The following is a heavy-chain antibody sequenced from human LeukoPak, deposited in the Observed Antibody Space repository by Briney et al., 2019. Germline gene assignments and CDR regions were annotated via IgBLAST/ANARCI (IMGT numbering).Heavy chain of an antibody. J-gene: IGHJ4*02. V-gene: IGHV3-23*01. Sequence: GGSLRLSCAASGFTFSSYVMSWVRQAPGKGLEWVSAISGSGGTTYYADSVKGRFTISRDNSKNTLYLQMNSLRAEDTAVYYCAKHSYDFWSACPLWGQGTLVTVSS. CDR2: ISGSGGTT. CDR3: AKHSYDFWSACPL. D-gene: IGHD3-3*01. CDR1: GFTFSSYV.